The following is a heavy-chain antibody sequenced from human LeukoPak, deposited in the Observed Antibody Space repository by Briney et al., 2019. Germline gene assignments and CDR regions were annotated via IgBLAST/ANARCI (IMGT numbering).Heavy chain of an antibody. CDR1: GYSFTSYW. J-gene: IGHJ6*03. V-gene: IGHV5-51*01. D-gene: IGHD1-20*01. Sequence: GESLKISCKGSGYSFTSYWIGWVRQMPGKGLEWMGIIYPGDSDTRYSPSFQGQVTISADKSISTAYLQWSSLKASDTAMYYCARHRITGTPGRDYYYYMDVWGKGTTVTVSS. CDR2: IYPGDSDT. CDR3: ARHRITGTPGRDYYYYMDV.